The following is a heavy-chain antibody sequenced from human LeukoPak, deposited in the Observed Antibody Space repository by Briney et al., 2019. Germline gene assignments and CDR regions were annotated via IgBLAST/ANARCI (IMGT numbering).Heavy chain of an antibody. D-gene: IGHD3-22*01. CDR3: ARGPYDSSGYPTAFDY. V-gene: IGHV1-46*01. CDR2: INPSGGST. Sequence: ASVKVSCKASGYTFTSYYMHWVRQAPGQGLEWMGIINPSGGSTSYAQKFQGRVTMTRDTSTSTVYMELSSLRSEDAAVYYCARGPYDSSGYPTAFDYWGQGTLVTVSS. J-gene: IGHJ4*02. CDR1: GYTFTSYY.